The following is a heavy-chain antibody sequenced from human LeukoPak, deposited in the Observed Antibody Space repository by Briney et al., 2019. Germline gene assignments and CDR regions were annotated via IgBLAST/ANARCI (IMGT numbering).Heavy chain of an antibody. V-gene: IGHV1-2*02. D-gene: IGHD1-26*01. CDR3: AKDWEESGNYFDS. Sequence: ASVKVSCKASGYTFTDYYIHWVRLAPGQGLEWMGWSNPVSGGSMYAKKFQGRVTMTRDTSISTAYMELSGLRSDDTAVYYCAKDWEESGNYFDSWGQGTLVTVSS. CDR1: GYTFTDYY. CDR2: SNPVSGGS. J-gene: IGHJ4*02.